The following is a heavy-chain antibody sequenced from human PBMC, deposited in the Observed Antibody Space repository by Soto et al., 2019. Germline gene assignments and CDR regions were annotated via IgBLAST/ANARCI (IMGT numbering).Heavy chain of an antibody. CDR3: APLDYYYGMDV. CDR1: GCTFSSYA. V-gene: IGHV1-69*13. CDR2: IIPIFGTA. Sequence: GASVKVSCKASGCTFSSYAISWVRQAPGQGLEWMGGIIPIFGTANYAQKFKVRVTITADESTSTAYLELSSRRSEDTAVYYCAPLDYYYGMDVWGQGTTVNVS. J-gene: IGHJ6*02.